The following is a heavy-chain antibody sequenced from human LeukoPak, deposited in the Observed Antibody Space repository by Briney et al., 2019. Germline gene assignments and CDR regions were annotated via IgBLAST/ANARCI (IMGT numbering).Heavy chain of an antibody. J-gene: IGHJ4*02. CDR2: IKTDGSQT. CDR1: GFTVSSNS. D-gene: IGHD7-27*01. CDR3: ARDLNWETY. Sequence: PGGSLRLSCTVSGFTVSSNSMTWVRQAPGKGLEWVANIKTDGSQTLYADSVKGRFTISRDNAKNSLYLQMNSLRVEDTAVYYCARDLNWETYWGQGTLVSVSS. V-gene: IGHV3-7*01.